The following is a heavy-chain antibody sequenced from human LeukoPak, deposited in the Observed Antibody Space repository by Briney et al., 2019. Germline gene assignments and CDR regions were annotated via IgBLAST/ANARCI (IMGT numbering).Heavy chain of an antibody. Sequence: SETLSLTCAVYGGSFSGYYWSWIRQPPGKGLEWIGEINHSGSTNYNPSLKSRVTISVDTSKNQFSLKLSSVTAADTAVYYCARLGLYYYYGMDVWGQGTTVTVSS. CDR2: INHSGST. J-gene: IGHJ6*02. V-gene: IGHV4-34*01. D-gene: IGHD3-10*01. CDR3: ARLGLYYYYGMDV. CDR1: GGSFSGYY.